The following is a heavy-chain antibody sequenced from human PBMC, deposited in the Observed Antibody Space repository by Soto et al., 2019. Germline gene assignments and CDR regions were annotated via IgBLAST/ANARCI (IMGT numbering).Heavy chain of an antibody. V-gene: IGHV3-30-3*01. D-gene: IGHD3-3*02. CDR1: GFSFSISP. CDR2: ISYDGTNK. Sequence: GGSLRLSCAASGFSFSISPMHWARQAPGKGPEWVALISYDGTNKFYADSVKGRFTISRDNSKSTLYLQVDSLRPEDPAVYYCARDPKTSGGQHWAFNYFDSWGQGTLVTVSS. J-gene: IGHJ4*02. CDR3: ARDPKTSGGQHWAFNYFDS.